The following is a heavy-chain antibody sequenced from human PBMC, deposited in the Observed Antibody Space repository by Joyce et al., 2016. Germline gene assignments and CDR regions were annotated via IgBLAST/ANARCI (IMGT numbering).Heavy chain of an antibody. D-gene: IGHD3-16*01. CDR1: GFTFGAYE. V-gene: IGHV3-13*05. CDR3: ARERGGGMSAFDI. Sequence: EVQLVEAGGALVQPGVSLRLFCAASGFTFGAYEIHWVRQTRGKGLEWVSAIGSAGDPYIAVSVKGRCTSSRENAKSSLFLEMNGLRAEDTAVYYCARERGGGMSAFDIWGQGTMVTVSS. CDR2: IGSAGDP. J-gene: IGHJ3*02.